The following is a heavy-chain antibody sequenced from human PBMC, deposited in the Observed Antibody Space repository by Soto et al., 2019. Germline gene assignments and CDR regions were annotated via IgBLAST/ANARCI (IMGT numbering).Heavy chain of an antibody. D-gene: IGHD4-17*01. Sequence: QITLKESGPTLVKPTQTLTLTCTFSGFSLSTSGVGVGWTRQPPGKALEWLALIYWDDDKRYSPSLKSRLTITKDTSKNQVVLTMTNMDPVDTATYYCAHSESTVTRLDYFDYWGQGTLVTVSS. CDR1: GFSLSTSGVG. V-gene: IGHV2-5*02. J-gene: IGHJ4*02. CDR2: IYWDDDK. CDR3: AHSESTVTRLDYFDY.